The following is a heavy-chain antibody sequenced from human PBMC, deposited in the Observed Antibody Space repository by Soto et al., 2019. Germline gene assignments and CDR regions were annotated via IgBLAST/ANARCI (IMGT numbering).Heavy chain of an antibody. CDR3: ARSRITIFGVVITNPADV. Sequence: GASVKVSCKASGGTFSSYAISWVRQAPGQGLEWMGGIIPIFGTANYAQKFQGRVTITADESTSTAYMELSSLRSEDTAVYYCARSRITIFGVVITNPADVWGQGTTVTVSS. CDR1: GGTFSSYA. D-gene: IGHD3-3*01. V-gene: IGHV1-69*13. CDR2: IIPIFGTA. J-gene: IGHJ6*02.